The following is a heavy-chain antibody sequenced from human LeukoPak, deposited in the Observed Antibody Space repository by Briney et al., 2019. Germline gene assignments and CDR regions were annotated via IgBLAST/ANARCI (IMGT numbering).Heavy chain of an antibody. V-gene: IGHV3-15*01. J-gene: IGHJ4*02. Sequence: GGSLRLSCADSGLTFSNAWMRWVRQAPGKGLEWVVRIKSKTDGGTTDYAAPVKGRFTISRDDSKNTLYLQMNSLKTEDTAVYYCTTGYSSSWYGGVRGGYFDYWGQGTLVTVSS. CDR3: TTGYSSSWYGGVRGGYFDY. CDR1: GLTFSNAW. CDR2: IKSKTDGGTT. D-gene: IGHD6-13*01.